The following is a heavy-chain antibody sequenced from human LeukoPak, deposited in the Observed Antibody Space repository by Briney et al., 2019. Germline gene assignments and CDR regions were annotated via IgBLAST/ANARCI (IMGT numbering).Heavy chain of an antibody. V-gene: IGHV4-30-4*08. CDR2: IYYSGST. D-gene: IGHD4-23*01. J-gene: IGHJ3*02. CDR3: ALGGNWGDAFDI. Sequence: SETLSLTCTVSGGSISSGDYYWSWIRQPPGKGLEWIGYIYYSGSTYYNPSLKSRVTISVDTSKNQFSLKLSSVTAADTAVYYCALGGNWGDAFDIWGQGTMVTVSS. CDR1: GGSISSGDYY.